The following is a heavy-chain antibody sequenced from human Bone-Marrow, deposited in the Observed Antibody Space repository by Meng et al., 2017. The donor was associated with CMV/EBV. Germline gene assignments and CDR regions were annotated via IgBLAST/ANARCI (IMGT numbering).Heavy chain of an antibody. CDR1: GYPFISYD. CDR3: AAAESSSWYPTSHYYYYGMDV. J-gene: IGHJ6*02. Sequence: ASVKVSCKTSGYPFISYDINWVRQAAGQGLEWMGWINPNTGNTGYAQKFQERVTITRDMSTSTAYMELSSLRSEDTAVYYCAAAESSSWYPTSHYYYYGMDVWGQGTTVTVSS. V-gene: IGHV1-8*03. CDR2: INPNTGNT. D-gene: IGHD6-13*01.